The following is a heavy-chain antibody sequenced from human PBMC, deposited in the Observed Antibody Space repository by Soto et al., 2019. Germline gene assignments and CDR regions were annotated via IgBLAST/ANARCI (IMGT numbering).Heavy chain of an antibody. CDR1: GGSISSYY. CDR2: IYYSGST. CDR3: ARAVFGVVIRSPRFDP. D-gene: IGHD3-3*01. V-gene: IGHV4-59*01. Sequence: SETLSVTCTVSGGSISSYYWSWIRQPPGKGLEWIGYIYYSGSTNYNPSRKSRVTISVDTSKNQFSLKLSSVTAADTAVYYCARAVFGVVIRSPRFDPWGQGTLVTVSS. J-gene: IGHJ5*02.